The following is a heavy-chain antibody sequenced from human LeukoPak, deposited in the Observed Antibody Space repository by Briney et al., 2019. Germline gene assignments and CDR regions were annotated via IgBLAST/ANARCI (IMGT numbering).Heavy chain of an antibody. V-gene: IGHV1-2*06. Sequence: ASVKVSCKASGYTFTGYYMHWVRQAPGQGLEWMGRINPNSGGTNYAQKFQGRVTMTRDTSISTAYMELSRLRSDDTAAYYCARKYYYGSGSLDYWGQGTLVTVSS. CDR2: INPNSGGT. J-gene: IGHJ4*02. CDR1: GYTFTGYY. CDR3: ARKYYYGSGSLDY. D-gene: IGHD3-10*01.